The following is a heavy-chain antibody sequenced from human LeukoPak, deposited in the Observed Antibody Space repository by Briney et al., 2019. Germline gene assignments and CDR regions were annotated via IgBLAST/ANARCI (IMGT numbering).Heavy chain of an antibody. D-gene: IGHD1-14*01. V-gene: IGHV4-31*03. Sequence: SQTLSLTCTVSGGSISSGGYYWSWIRQHPGKGLEWIGYIYYSGSTYYNPSLKSRVTISVDTSKNQFSLKLSSVTAADTAVYYCARDHVALPGLGYWGQGTLVTVSS. J-gene: IGHJ4*02. CDR3: ARDHVALPGLGY. CDR2: IYYSGST. CDR1: GGSISSGGYY.